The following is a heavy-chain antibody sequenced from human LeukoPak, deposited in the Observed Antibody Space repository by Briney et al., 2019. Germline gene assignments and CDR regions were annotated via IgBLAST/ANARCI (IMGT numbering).Heavy chain of an antibody. J-gene: IGHJ3*02. CDR3: ARDSYDSSGYYYDAFDI. Sequence: SETLSLTCAVSGGSISSYYWSWIRQPAGKGLEWIGRIYTSGSTNYNPSLKSRVTISVDTSKNQFSLKLSSVTAADTAVYYCARDSYDSSGYYYDAFDIWGQGTMVTVSS. CDR2: IYTSGST. D-gene: IGHD3-22*01. V-gene: IGHV4-4*07. CDR1: GGSISSYY.